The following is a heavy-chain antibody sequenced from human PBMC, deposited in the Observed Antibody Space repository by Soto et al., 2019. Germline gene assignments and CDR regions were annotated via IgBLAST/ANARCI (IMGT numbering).Heavy chain of an antibody. J-gene: IGHJ4*02. CDR2: IYPRDSET. D-gene: IGHD2-15*01. V-gene: IGHV5-51*01. Sequence: GESLKISCKGSGYTFTTYWIAWVRQMPGKGLEWMGIIYPRDSETTYSPSFQGQVTISADKSTSTAYLQWSSLKASDTAMYYCARQFYGGKCRGVWGYWGQGTLVTVSS. CDR1: GYTFTTYW. CDR3: ARQFYGGKCRGVWGY.